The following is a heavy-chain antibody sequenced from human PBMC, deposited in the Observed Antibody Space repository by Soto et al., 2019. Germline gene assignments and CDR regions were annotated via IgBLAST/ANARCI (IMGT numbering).Heavy chain of an antibody. CDR1: VGSISSSSYY. Sequence: QLQLQESGPGLVKPSETLSLTCTVSVGSISSSSYYWGWIRQPPGKGLEWIGSIYYSGRTYYNPSLKSRVTISVDTYKHQFDLKLSSVTAADTAVYDCARPPRSWYFDAFDIWGQGTMVTVSS. CDR3: ARPPRSWYFDAFDI. V-gene: IGHV4-39*01. CDR2: IYYSGRT. J-gene: IGHJ3*02. D-gene: IGHD6-13*01.